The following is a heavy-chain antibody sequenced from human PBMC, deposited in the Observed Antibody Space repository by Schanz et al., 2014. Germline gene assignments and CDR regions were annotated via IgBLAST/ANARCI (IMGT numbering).Heavy chain of an antibody. CDR2: INHGGRI. CDR3: ARQDDQWMGKLTFL. V-gene: IGHV4-34*02. Sequence: QVEIQQWGAGLLKPSETLSLTCAVSGASLSGYYWSWVRQSPGKGLEWIGEINHGGRITYNPSLETGVTISLVPSKNHLSLRLRSVTAADTAVYYCARQDDQWMGKLTFLWGQGTLXTVSS. J-gene: IGHJ4*02. D-gene: IGHD1-1*01. CDR1: GASLSGYY.